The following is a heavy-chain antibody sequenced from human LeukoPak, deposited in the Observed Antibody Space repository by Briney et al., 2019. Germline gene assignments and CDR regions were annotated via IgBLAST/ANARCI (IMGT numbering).Heavy chain of an antibody. J-gene: IGHJ4*02. Sequence: GSLRLSCPASGFTFSSYVMNWVRQTPGKGLEWVSAISGSGRNTYYSDSVKGRFTISRDNSKNTLYLQMNSLRAEDTAVYYCAKSFTMIVTLDYWGAGNPVTVSS. D-gene: IGHD3-22*01. V-gene: IGHV3-23*01. CDR2: ISGSGRNT. CDR1: GFTFSSYV. CDR3: AKSFTMIVTLDY.